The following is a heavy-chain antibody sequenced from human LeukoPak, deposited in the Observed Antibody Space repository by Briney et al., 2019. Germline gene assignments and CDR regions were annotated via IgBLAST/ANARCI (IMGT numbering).Heavy chain of an antibody. CDR3: ARGVYCSSTSCYSGLGYYYYYIDV. J-gene: IGHJ6*03. CDR1: GYTFTGYY. CDR2: INPNSGGT. V-gene: IGHV1-2*02. D-gene: IGHD2-2*02. Sequence: GASVKVSCKAFGYTFTGYYMHWVRQAPGQGLEWLGWINPNSGGTNFAQKFQGRVTMTRDTSISTVYMELSRLKSDDTAVYYCARGVYCSSTSCYSGLGYYYYYIDVWGKGTTVTVSS.